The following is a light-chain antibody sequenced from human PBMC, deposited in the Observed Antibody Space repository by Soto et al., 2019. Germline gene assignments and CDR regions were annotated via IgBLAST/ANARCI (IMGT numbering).Light chain of an antibody. V-gene: IGLV2-23*02. Sequence: QSALTQPASVSGSPGQSITISCTGTSTDIGTYSRVSWYLQYPGKAPKLMIYDVTKRPSGVSNRFSGSRSGSTASLTISGLQAEDEANYYCSSYTSTNTPYVFGTGTKLTVL. CDR2: DVT. CDR1: STDIGTYSR. CDR3: SSYTSTNTPYV. J-gene: IGLJ1*01.